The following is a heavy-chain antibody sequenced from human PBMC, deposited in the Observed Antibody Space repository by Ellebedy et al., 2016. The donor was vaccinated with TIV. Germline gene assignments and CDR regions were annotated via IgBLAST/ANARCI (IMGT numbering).Heavy chain of an antibody. CDR3: ARDATTYLRYGYFDC. V-gene: IGHV3-21*01. D-gene: IGHD5-12*01. Sequence: GESLKISCAASGFTFSTSALNWVRQAPGKGLKWVSSINNVGSHIYYADSVRGRFTISRDNAKNSVFLQMSSLRADDTAVYYCARDATTYLRYGYFDCWGQGTLVSVSS. CDR2: INNVGSHI. CDR1: GFTFSTSA. J-gene: IGHJ4*02.